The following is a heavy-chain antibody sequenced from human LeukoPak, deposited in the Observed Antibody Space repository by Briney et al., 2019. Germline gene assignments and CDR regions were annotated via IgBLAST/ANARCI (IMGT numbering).Heavy chain of an antibody. D-gene: IGHD6-19*01. Sequence: GGSLRLSCAASGFTFSSYSMNWVRQAPGKGLEWVSYISSSSSTIYYADSVKGRFTISRDNAKNSLYLQMNSLRAEDTAVYYCAKDREGIAVAGTGLHYWGQGTLVTVSS. J-gene: IGHJ4*02. V-gene: IGHV3-48*01. CDR1: GFTFSSYS. CDR3: AKDREGIAVAGTGLHY. CDR2: ISSSSSTI.